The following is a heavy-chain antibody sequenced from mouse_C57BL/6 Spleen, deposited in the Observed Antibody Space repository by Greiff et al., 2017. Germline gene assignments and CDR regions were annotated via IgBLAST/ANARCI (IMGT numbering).Heavy chain of an antibody. Sequence: QVQLQQPGAELVRPGSSVKLSCKASGYTFTSYWMHWVKQRPIQGLEWIGNIDPSDSETHYNQKFKGKATLTADKSSSTAYMQLSSLTSEDSAVYFCARGYYGSSSGFDYWGQGTTLTVSS. CDR1: GYTFTSYW. D-gene: IGHD1-1*01. J-gene: IGHJ2*01. CDR2: IDPSDSET. CDR3: ARGYYGSSSGFDY. V-gene: IGHV1-52*01.